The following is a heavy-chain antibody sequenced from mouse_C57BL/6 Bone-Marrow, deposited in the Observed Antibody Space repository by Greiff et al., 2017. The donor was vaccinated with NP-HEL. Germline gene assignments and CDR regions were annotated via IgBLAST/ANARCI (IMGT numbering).Heavy chain of an antibody. CDR3: ARVHLYCGDYVGYFDV. Sequence: EVKLMESGGGLVKPGGSLKLSCAASGFTFSSYAMSWVRQTPEKRLEWVATISDGGSYTYYPDNVKGRSTISRANATNTPYLQMSHLKSEDTAMDYCARVHLYCGDYVGYFDVWGRGTAVTVSS. CDR1: GFTFSSYA. V-gene: IGHV5-4*03. J-gene: IGHJ1*03. D-gene: IGHD2-13*01. CDR2: ISDGGSYT.